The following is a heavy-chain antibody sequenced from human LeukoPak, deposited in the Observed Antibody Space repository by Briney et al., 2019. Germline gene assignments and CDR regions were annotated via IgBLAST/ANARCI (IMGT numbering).Heavy chain of an antibody. CDR1: GFTFDDYW. CDR2: INQDGSEK. D-gene: IGHD5-18*01. CDR3: ARGAEVQLWSYYFDY. Sequence: GGSLRLSCGASGFTFDDYWMSWVRQAPGQGLEWVANINQDGSEKYYLDSAKGRFTISRDNAKNSLYLQMNSLRAEDTALYFCARGAEVQLWSYYFDYWGQGTLVTVSS. J-gene: IGHJ4*02. V-gene: IGHV3-7*03.